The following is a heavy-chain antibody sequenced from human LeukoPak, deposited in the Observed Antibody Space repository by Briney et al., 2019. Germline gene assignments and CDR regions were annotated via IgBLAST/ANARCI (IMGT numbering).Heavy chain of an antibody. V-gene: IGHV3-30*01. D-gene: IGHD3-3*01. CDR2: ISYDGNNK. Sequence: GGSLRLSCAASGFTFSACAMHWVRQALGKGLEWVAVISYDGNNKYYADSVKGRFTISRDNSKNTLYLQMNSLRVEDTAMYYCASGGFYDFWSGYYTPFDYWGQGTLVTVSS. J-gene: IGHJ4*02. CDR3: ASGGFYDFWSGYYTPFDY. CDR1: GFTFSACA.